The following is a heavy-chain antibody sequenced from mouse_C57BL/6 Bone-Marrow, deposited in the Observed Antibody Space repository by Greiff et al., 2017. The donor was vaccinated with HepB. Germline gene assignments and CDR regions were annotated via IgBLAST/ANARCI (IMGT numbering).Heavy chain of an antibody. V-gene: IGHV1-76*01. CDR1: GYTFTDYY. CDR2: IYPGSGNT. D-gene: IGHD2-2*01. Sequence: VQLQQSGAELVRPGASVKLSCKASGYTFTDYYINWVKQRPGQGLEWIARIYPGSGNTYYNEKFKGKATLTAEKSSSTAYMQLSSLTSEDSAVYFCARSSMVTEAMDYWGQGTSVTVSS. CDR3: ARSSMVTEAMDY. J-gene: IGHJ4*01.